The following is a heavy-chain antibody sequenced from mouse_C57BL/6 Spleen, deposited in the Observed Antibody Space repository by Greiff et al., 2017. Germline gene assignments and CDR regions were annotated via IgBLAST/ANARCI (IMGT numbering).Heavy chain of an antibody. J-gene: IGHJ2*01. D-gene: IGHD2-3*01. V-gene: IGHV1-61*01. CDR2: IYPSDSET. CDR3: ARTPLDGYYVYYFDY. Sequence: VQLQQPGAELVRPGSSVKLSCKASGYTFTSYWMDWVKQRPGQGLEWIGNIYPSDSETHYNQKFKDKATLTVDKSSSTSYMQLSSLTSEASAVYYCARTPLDGYYVYYFDYWGQGTTLTVSS. CDR1: GYTFTSYW.